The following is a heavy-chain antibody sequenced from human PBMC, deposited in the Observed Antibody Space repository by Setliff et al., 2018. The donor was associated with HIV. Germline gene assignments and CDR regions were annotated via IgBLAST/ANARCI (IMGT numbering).Heavy chain of an antibody. D-gene: IGHD6-19*01. CDR1: GYTFTSYG. CDR3: ARAQSGSGWYPRSYYYYMDV. Sequence: GASVKVSCKASGYTFTSYGISWVRQAPGQGLEWMRWISAYNGNTNYAQELQGRVTMTTDTSTSTAYMELRSLRSDATAVYYCARAQSGSGWYPRSYYYYMDVWGKGTTVTVSS. V-gene: IGHV1-18*01. J-gene: IGHJ6*03. CDR2: ISAYNGNT.